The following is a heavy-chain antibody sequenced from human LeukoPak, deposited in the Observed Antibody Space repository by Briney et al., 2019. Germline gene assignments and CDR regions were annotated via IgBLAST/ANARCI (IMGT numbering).Heavy chain of an antibody. CDR3: AKGEPGPLAVAGRSYYYYGMDV. CDR1: GFTLSSYG. J-gene: IGHJ6*02. Sequence: GRSLRLSCAASGFTLSSYGMHWVRQAPGKGLEWVAVISYDGSNKYYADSVKGRFTISRDNSKNTLYLQMNSLRAEDTAVYYCAKGEPGPLAVAGRSYYYYGMDVWGQGTTVTVSS. V-gene: IGHV3-30*18. D-gene: IGHD6-19*01. CDR2: ISYDGSNK.